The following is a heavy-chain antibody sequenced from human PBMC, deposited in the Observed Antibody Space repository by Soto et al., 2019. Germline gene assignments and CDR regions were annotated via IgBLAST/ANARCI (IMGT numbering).Heavy chain of an antibody. CDR2: IYHSGST. Sequence: SETLSLTCAGSGGSISSSNWWSWVRQPPGKGLEWIGEIYHSGSTNYNPSLKSRVTISVDKSKNQFSLKLSSVTAADTDVYYCARDRIVVVVAAYYYYGMDVWGQGTTVTV. CDR1: GGSISSSNW. D-gene: IGHD2-15*01. J-gene: IGHJ6*02. CDR3: ARDRIVVVVAAYYYYGMDV. V-gene: IGHV4-4*02.